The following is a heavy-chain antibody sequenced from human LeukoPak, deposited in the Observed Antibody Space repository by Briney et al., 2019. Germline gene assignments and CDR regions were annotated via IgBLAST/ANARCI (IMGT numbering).Heavy chain of an antibody. CDR1: GGSISSSSYY. D-gene: IGHD5-18*01. J-gene: IGHJ5*02. CDR3: AXLXXEYTYVPDP. CDR2: IYYSGTT. V-gene: IGHV4-39*01. Sequence: SETLSLTCTVSGGSISSSSYYWGWIRQPPGKGLEWIGSIYYSGTTYFNPSLKSRVTISVDTSKNQFSLKLSSVTAADTAVYYCAXLXXEYTYVPDPWGQGTLVTVSS.